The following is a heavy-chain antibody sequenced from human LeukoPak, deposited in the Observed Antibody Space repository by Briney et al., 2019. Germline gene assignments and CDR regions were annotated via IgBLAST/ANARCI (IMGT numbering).Heavy chain of an antibody. CDR2: IIPIFGIA. CDR3: ARPRVLYYYYGMDV. Sequence: EASVKVSCKASGGTFSSYAISWVRQAPGQGLEWMGRIIPIFGIANYVQKFQGRVTITADKSTSTAYMELSSLRSEDTAVYYCARPRVLYYYYGMDVWGQGTTVTVSS. J-gene: IGHJ6*02. V-gene: IGHV1-69*04. D-gene: IGHD6-6*01. CDR1: GGTFSSYA.